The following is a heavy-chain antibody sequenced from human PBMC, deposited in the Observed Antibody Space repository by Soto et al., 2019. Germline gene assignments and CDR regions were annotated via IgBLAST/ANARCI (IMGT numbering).Heavy chain of an antibody. V-gene: IGHV3-30*18. Sequence: GGSLRLSCAASGFTFSSYGMHRVRQAPGKGLEWVAVISYDGSNKYYADSVKGRFTISRDNSKNTLYLQMNSLRAEDTAVYYCAKEVDGADYWGQGTLVTVSS. D-gene: IGHD6-19*01. J-gene: IGHJ4*02. CDR1: GFTFSSYG. CDR3: AKEVDGADY. CDR2: ISYDGSNK.